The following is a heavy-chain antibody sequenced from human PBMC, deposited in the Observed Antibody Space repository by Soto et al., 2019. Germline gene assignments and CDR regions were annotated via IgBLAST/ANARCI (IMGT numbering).Heavy chain of an antibody. D-gene: IGHD4-17*01. J-gene: IGHJ6*02. CDR1: GYTFTSYD. Sequence: ASVKVSCKASGYTFTSYDINWVRQATGQGLEWMGWMNPNSGNTGYAQKFQGRVTMTRNTSISTAYMELSSLRSEDTAVYYCASGTIPVYGFKDYYYGMDVWGQGTTVTVSS. CDR2: MNPNSGNT. V-gene: IGHV1-8*01. CDR3: ASGTIPVYGFKDYYYGMDV.